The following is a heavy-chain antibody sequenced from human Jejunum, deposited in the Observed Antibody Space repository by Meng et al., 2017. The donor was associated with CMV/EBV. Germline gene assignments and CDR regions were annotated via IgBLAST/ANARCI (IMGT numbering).Heavy chain of an antibody. J-gene: IGHJ4*02. Sequence: LGVCALSWVRRAPGRGLEWVSTIRGNGDRTYYADSVKGRCTISRANSKNTLFLQINALRVEDTAVYYCAKNFEDFLVVPSGNFDFWGQGTLVTVSS. D-gene: IGHD2-2*01. V-gene: IGHV3-23*01. CDR3: AKNFEDFLVVPSGNFDF. CDR1: LGVCA. CDR2: IRGNGDRT.